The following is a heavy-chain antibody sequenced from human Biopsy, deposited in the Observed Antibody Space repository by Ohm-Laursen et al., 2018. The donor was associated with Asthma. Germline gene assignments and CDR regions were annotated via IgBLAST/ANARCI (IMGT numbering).Heavy chain of an antibody. CDR2: ISGSGGST. J-gene: IGHJ6*02. Sequence: SLRLSCSASGFTFSSYAMSWVRQAPGKGLEWVSAISGSGGSTYYADSVKGQFTISRDNSKNTLYLQMNSLRAEDTAVYYCAKDTEGRYDFWSGLSYNYYGMDVWGQGTTVTVSS. V-gene: IGHV3-23*01. D-gene: IGHD3-3*01. CDR3: AKDTEGRYDFWSGLSYNYYGMDV. CDR1: GFTFSSYA.